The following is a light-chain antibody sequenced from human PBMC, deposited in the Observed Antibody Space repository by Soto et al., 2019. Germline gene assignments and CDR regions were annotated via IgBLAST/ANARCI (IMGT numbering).Light chain of an antibody. J-gene: IGKJ3*01. Sequence: DIGLTPSPGTRSLSPGERATLSCRASQSVSSSYLAWYRQEPGQAPRLLIYGASSRATGIPDRFSGSGSGTDFPLTISRLAPEDFAVYYCQQYGSSPPGFTFGPGTKVDIK. CDR1: QSVSSSY. V-gene: IGKV3-20*01. CDR3: QQYGSSPPGFT. CDR2: GAS.